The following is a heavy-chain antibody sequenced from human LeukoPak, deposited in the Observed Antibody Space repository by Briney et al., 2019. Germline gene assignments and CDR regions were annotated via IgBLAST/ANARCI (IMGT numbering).Heavy chain of an antibody. V-gene: IGHV3-30*04. J-gene: IGHJ6*02. CDR2: ISHDGSNK. Sequence: GRSLRLSCAASGFTFSSYAMHWVRQAPGKGLEWVAVISHDGSNKYYADSVKGRFTISRDNSKNTLYLQMNSLRAEDTAVYYCAREGTSQRWLQIYYYYYGMDVWGQGTTVTVSS. CDR3: AREGTSQRWLQIYYYYYGMDV. D-gene: IGHD5-24*01. CDR1: GFTFSSYA.